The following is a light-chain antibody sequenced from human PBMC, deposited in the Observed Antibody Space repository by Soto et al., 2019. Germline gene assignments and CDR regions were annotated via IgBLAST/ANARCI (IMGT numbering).Light chain of an antibody. CDR3: QQYYNWPPYT. Sequence: EIVMTQSPATLSVSPGGRATLSCRASQSVGINLAWYQQKPGQAPRLLILGASTRATGVPTRFSGSGSGTEFTLNINSLQSEDFAIYYCQQYYNWPPYTFGQGTKLEIK. J-gene: IGKJ2*01. V-gene: IGKV3-15*01. CDR1: QSVGIN. CDR2: GAS.